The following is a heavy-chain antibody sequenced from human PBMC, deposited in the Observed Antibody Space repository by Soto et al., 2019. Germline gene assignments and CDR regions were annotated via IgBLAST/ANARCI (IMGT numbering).Heavy chain of an antibody. Sequence: QVQLVQSGAEVKKPGSSVKVSCKASGGTVSSYAISWVRQAPGQGLEWMGGIIPIFGTANYAQKFQGRVTITADESTSTAYMELSSLRSEDTAVYYCAGEVRHNCGGDCGFDYWGQGTLVTVSS. J-gene: IGHJ4*02. CDR1: GGTVSSYA. CDR2: IIPIFGTA. D-gene: IGHD2-21*02. V-gene: IGHV1-69*01. CDR3: AGEVRHNCGGDCGFDY.